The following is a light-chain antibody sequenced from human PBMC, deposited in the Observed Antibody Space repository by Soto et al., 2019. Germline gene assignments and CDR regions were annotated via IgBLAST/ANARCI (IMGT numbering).Light chain of an antibody. CDR1: QSVSSN. V-gene: IGKV3-15*01. CDR3: QQYNKWPLT. CDR2: AVS. J-gene: IGKJ1*01. Sequence: EIMMTQSPGTLSVSPGERATLSCRASQSVSSNLAWYQQKPGQAPRLLIYAVSTRATGIPARFSGSGSGTEFTFTISSLQSEDFAVYYCQQYNKWPLTFGQGTKVEIK.